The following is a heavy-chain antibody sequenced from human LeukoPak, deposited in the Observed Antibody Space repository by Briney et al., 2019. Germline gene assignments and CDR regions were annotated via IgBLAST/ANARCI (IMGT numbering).Heavy chain of an antibody. V-gene: IGHV1-18*01. Sequence: ASVKVSCKASGYTFTSYGISWVRQAPGQGLEWMGWISAYNGNTNYAQKLQGRVTMTTDTSTSTAYMELRSLRSDDTAVYYCARAEYYYDSSGYYGPHDYWGQGTLVTVSS. J-gene: IGHJ4*02. CDR3: ARAEYYYDSSGYYGPHDY. D-gene: IGHD3-22*01. CDR2: ISAYNGNT. CDR1: GYTFTSYG.